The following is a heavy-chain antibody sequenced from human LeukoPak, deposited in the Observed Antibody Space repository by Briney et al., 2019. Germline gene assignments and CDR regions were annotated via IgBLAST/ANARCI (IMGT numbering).Heavy chain of an antibody. CDR2: IKPDGSEK. J-gene: IGHJ4*02. CDR3: AGVY. CDR1: GFIFSSYW. V-gene: IGHV3-7*01. Sequence: GSLRHSCAASGFIFSSYWMSWVRQAPGKGLEWVANIKPDGSEKYYVDSVKGRFTISRDNAKNSLYLQMNSLRAEDTAVYYCAGVYWGQGTLVTVSS.